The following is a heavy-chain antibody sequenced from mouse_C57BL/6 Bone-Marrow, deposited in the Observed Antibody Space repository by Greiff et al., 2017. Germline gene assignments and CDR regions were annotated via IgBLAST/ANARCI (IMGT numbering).Heavy chain of an antibody. J-gene: IGHJ4*01. V-gene: IGHV1-82*01. CDR2: IYPEDGDT. D-gene: IGHD2-3*01. Sequence: QVQLQQSGPELVKPGASVKISCKASGYAFSSSWMNWVKQRPGKGLEWIGRIYPEDGDTNYNGKFKGKATLTAAKSSSTVYMQLSSLTSEDSAVDFCDSSGCYGYYQCAMDYWGQGTSVTVSS. CDR1: GYAFSSSW. CDR3: DSSGCYGYYQCAMDY.